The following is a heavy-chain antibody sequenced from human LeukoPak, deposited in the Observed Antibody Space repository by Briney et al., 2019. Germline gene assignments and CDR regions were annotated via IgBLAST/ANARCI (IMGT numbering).Heavy chain of an antibody. CDR3: ARGLAQAGILGVFDY. V-gene: IGHV3-53*01. J-gene: IGHJ4*02. Sequence: PGGSLRLSCAASGFAVSSNHMNWVRQAPGKGLEWVSLIHSGGSTYCADSVKGRFTISRDNSRNTLDLQMNTLRAEDTAVYYCARGLAQAGILGVFDYWGQGTLVTVSS. D-gene: IGHD6-13*01. CDR1: GFAVSSNH. CDR2: IHSGGST.